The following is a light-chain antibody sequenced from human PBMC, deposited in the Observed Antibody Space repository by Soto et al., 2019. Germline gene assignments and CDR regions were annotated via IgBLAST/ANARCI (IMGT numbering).Light chain of an antibody. V-gene: IGKV1-39*01. Sequence: DIQMTQSPSSLSASVGDRVTITCRASQSISRSLNWYQQKPGKAPRLLIYAASSLQNGVPSRFSGSGCGTEFTLTISSLQPEDAAIYSCQQSYNSPMYTFGQGTTLEIK. CDR2: AAS. CDR3: QQSYNSPMYT. CDR1: QSISRS. J-gene: IGKJ2*01.